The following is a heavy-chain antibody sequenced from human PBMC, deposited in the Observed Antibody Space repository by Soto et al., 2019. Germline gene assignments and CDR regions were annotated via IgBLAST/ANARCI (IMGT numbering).Heavy chain of an antibody. CDR1: GFTFSSYE. Sequence: GGSLRLSCAASGFTFSSYEMNWVRQAPGKGLEWVASISSASSETWYADSVKGRFIISRDNAQNSLFLQMNTLRPEDSAIYYCARVAYWGPGTQVTVSS. CDR3: ARVAY. J-gene: IGHJ4*02. V-gene: IGHV3-21*01. CDR2: ISSASSET.